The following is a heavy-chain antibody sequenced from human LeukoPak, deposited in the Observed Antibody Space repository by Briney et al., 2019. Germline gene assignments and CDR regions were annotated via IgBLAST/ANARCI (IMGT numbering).Heavy chain of an antibody. D-gene: IGHD3-22*01. CDR3: ARGSDSSGYYHLNWFDP. CDR2: INPSGGST. J-gene: IGHJ5*02. CDR1: GYTFTGYY. Sequence: GASVKVSCKASGYTFTGYYKHWVRQAPGQGLEWMGIINPSGGSTSYAQKFQGRVTMTRDTSTSTVYMELSSLRSEDTAVYYCARGSDSSGYYHLNWFDPWGQGTLVTVSS. V-gene: IGHV1-46*01.